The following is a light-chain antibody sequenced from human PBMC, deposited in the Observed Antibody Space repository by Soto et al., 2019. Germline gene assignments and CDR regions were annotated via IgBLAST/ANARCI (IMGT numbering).Light chain of an antibody. Sequence: QSALTQPPSASGSPGQSVTISCTGTSSDVGGYNYVSWYQQHPGKAPKLMIYEVSKRPSGVPDRFSGSKPGNTASLTVSGLQAEDEAEYYCSSYAGSNVVFGGGTKLNVL. CDR2: EVS. J-gene: IGLJ2*01. CDR1: SSDVGGYNY. V-gene: IGLV2-8*01. CDR3: SSYAGSNVV.